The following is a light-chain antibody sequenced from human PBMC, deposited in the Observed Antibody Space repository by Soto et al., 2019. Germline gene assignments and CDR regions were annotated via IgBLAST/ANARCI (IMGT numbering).Light chain of an antibody. Sequence: EILMTQSPATLSLSPGERATMSCRASQSVSSNLAWYQQKPGQAPRLLIYGASTRATGIPARFSGSGSGTEFTLTISSLQSEDFAVYYCQQYNNWPWTFGQGTNVDI. CDR1: QSVSSN. V-gene: IGKV3-15*01. CDR2: GAS. J-gene: IGKJ1*01. CDR3: QQYNNWPWT.